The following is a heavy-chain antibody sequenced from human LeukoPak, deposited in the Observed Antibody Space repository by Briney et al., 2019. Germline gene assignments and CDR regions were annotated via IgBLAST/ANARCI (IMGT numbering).Heavy chain of an antibody. CDR1: GYTFTDYF. D-gene: IGHD5-18*01. CDR2: INPNSGGT. CDR3: ARDPGYSSPRGDY. J-gene: IGHJ4*02. V-gene: IGHV1-2*02. Sequence: GASVKVSCKASGYTFTDYFTHWVRQAPGQGLEWMGWINPNSGGTHYAQKFQGRVTMTRDTSISTAYMELSRLRSDGTAVYYCARDPGYSSPRGDYWGQGTLVTVSS.